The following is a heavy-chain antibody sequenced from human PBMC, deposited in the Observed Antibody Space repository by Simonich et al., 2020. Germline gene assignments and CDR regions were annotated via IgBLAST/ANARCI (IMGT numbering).Heavy chain of an antibody. D-gene: IGHD6-6*01. Sequence: QLQLQESGPGLVKPSETLSPTCTVSGGSISSSSYYWGWIRQPQGKGLEWIVSIDYSGSTYYNPSLKSRVTISVDTSKNQFSLKLSSVTAADTAVYYCARWAYSSSYFDYWGQGTLVTVSS. CDR2: IDYSGST. CDR1: GGSISSSSYY. J-gene: IGHJ4*02. CDR3: ARWAYSSSYFDY. V-gene: IGHV4-39*01.